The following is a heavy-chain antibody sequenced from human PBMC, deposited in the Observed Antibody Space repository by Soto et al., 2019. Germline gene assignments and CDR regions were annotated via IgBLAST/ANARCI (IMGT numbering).Heavy chain of an antibody. J-gene: IGHJ6*02. D-gene: IGHD4-17*01. CDR1: GGSISSGGYS. V-gene: IGHV4-30-2*01. Sequence: TLSLTCAVSGGSISSGGYSWSWIRQPPGKGLEWIGYIFHSGSPYYNPSLKSRVTISVDRSKNQFSLKLSSVTAADTAVYYCARAHYGDYGYGMDVWGQGTTVTVSS. CDR3: ARAHYGDYGYGMDV. CDR2: IFHSGSP.